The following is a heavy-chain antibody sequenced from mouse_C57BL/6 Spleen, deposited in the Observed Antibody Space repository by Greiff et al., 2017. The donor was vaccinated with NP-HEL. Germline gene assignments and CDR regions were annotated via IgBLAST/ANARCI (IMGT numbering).Heavy chain of an antibody. J-gene: IGHJ2*01. D-gene: IGHD2-3*01. Sequence: VMLSCKASGYTFTSYWMHWVKQRPGRGLEWIGRIDPNSGGTKYNEKFKSKATLTVDKPSSTAYMQLSSLTSEDSAVYYCARRGWLLGNYFDYWGQGTTLTVSS. V-gene: IGHV1-72*01. CDR2: IDPNSGGT. CDR1: GYTFTSYW. CDR3: ARRGWLLGNYFDY.